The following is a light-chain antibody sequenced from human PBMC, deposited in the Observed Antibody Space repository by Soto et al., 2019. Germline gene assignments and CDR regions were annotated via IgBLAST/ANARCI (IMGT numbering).Light chain of an antibody. CDR3: HQRQSWPRT. J-gene: IGKJ1*01. V-gene: IGKV3-11*01. CDR2: YTS. CDR1: QYVGTR. Sequence: IVLTQPPSTLSSSPWETATLSCRASQYVGTRLAWYQHKPGQAPRLLIYYTSNRATGIPARFSGSGSGTDFTLTISSLAPEDFAIYYCHQRQSWPRTFGQGTKVDIK.